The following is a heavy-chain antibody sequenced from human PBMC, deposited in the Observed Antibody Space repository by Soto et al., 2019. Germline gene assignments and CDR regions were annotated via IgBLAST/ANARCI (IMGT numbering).Heavy chain of an antibody. V-gene: IGHV3-53*01. Sequence: GGSLRLSCAASGFTVSSNYMSWVRQAPGKGLEWVSVIYSGGSTYYADSVKGRFTISRDNSKNTLYLQMNSLRAEDTAVYYCARIGTSVWLIFDYWGQGTLVTVSS. D-gene: IGHD3-16*01. CDR1: GFTVSSNY. CDR3: ARIGTSVWLIFDY. CDR2: IYSGGST. J-gene: IGHJ4*02.